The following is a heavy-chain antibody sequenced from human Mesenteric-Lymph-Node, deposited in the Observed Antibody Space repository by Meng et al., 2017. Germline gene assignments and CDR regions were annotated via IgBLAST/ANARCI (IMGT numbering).Heavy chain of an antibody. J-gene: IGHJ4*02. CDR3: ARRPIGIDY. CDR2: IIHGGSP. Sequence: QGQVQQWGAGLLKPSETLSLTCAVDGGSFSCYYWSWIRQPPGKGLEWIGEIIHGGSPSYNPSLKSRVTISIDTSKNQLSLMLSSVTAADTAVYYCARRPIGIDYWGQGTLVTVSS. D-gene: IGHD2-15*01. V-gene: IGHV4-34*12. CDR1: GGSFSCYY.